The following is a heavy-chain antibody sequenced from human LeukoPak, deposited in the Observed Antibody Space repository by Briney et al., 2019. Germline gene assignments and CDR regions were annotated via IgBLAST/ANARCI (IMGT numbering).Heavy chain of an antibody. CDR2: INPNSGGT. CDR3: ARATYYYDSSGYYD. J-gene: IGHJ4*02. CDR1: GYTFTGYY. Sequence: ASVKVSCKASGYTFTGYYMHWVRQAPGQGLEWMRGINPNSGGTNYAQKFQGRVAMTRDTSISTAYMELSRLRSDDTAVYYCARATYYYDSSGYYDWGQGTLVTVSS. D-gene: IGHD3-22*01. V-gene: IGHV1-2*02.